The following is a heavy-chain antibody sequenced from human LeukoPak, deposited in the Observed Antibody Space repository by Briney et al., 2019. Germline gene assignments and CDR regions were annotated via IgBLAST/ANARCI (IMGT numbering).Heavy chain of an antibody. CDR2: ISSSSSII. Sequence: GGSLRLSCAASGFTFSSYSMNWVRQAPGKGLEWLSYISSSSSIIYYADSVKGRFAISRDNAKNSLYLQMNSLRDEDTAVYYCARDSIPAAGRDFDYWGQGTLVTVSS. J-gene: IGHJ4*02. CDR3: ARDSIPAAGRDFDY. V-gene: IGHV3-48*02. D-gene: IGHD6-13*01. CDR1: GFTFSSYS.